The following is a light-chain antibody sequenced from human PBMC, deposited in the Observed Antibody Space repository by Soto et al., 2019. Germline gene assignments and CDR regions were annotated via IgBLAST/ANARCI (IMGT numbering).Light chain of an antibody. CDR2: GAS. CDR3: QQPPYSPAP. Sequence: YYRTSQSVSSSYLAWYQQKPGQAPRLLIYGASSRATGIPARFSGSGSGTELTVTGRRLQPADLAVYPIQQPPYSPAPFGQGTRLEIK. J-gene: IGKJ5*01. V-gene: IGKV3-20*02. CDR1: QSVSSSY.